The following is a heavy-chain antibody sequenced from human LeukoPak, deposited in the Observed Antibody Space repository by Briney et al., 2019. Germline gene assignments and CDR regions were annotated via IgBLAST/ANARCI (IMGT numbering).Heavy chain of an antibody. CDR2: IYYSGST. J-gene: IGHJ4*02. Sequence: SETLSLTCTVSGGSISSSSYYWGWIRQPPGKGLEWIGSIYYSGSTNYNPSLKSRVTISVDTSKNQFSLKLSSVTAADTAVYYCARGPPYSSSWYIYWGQGTLVTVSS. CDR1: GGSISSSSYY. CDR3: ARGPPYSSSWYIY. D-gene: IGHD6-13*01. V-gene: IGHV4-39*07.